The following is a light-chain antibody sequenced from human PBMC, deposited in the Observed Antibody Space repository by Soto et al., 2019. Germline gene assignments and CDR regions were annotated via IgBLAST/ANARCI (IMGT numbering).Light chain of an antibody. CDR2: DAS. Sequence: EIVLTQSPAALSLSPGERATLSCRASQSVSSYLAWYQQKPGQAPRLLIYDASNRATGIPDRFSGSGSGTEFTLTISGLQSEDFAVYYCQQYNNWPPWTFGQGTKVDI. CDR1: QSVSSY. J-gene: IGKJ1*01. V-gene: IGKV3-11*01. CDR3: QQYNNWPPWT.